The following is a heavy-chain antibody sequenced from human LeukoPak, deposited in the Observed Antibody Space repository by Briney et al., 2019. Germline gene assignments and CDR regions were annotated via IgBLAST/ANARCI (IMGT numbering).Heavy chain of an antibody. CDR2: IYYSGST. CDR3: ARGFDSKSTYFDY. V-gene: IGHV4-59*01. D-gene: IGHD5-12*01. Sequence: SETLSLTCTVSGGSISSYYWSWIRQPPGKGLEWIGYIYYSGSTNYNPSLKSRVTISVDTSKNQFSLKLRSVTAADTAVYYCARGFDSKSTYFDYWGQGTLVTVSS. CDR1: GGSISSYY. J-gene: IGHJ4*02.